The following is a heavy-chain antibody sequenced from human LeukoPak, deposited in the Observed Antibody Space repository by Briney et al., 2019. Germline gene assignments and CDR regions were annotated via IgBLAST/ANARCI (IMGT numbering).Heavy chain of an antibody. CDR3: AREDYYDSSGYPSLDY. Sequence: GGSLRLSCAASGFTFSSYAMSWVRQAPGKGLEWGSAISGSGGSTYYADSVKGRFPISRDNAKNSLYLQMNSLRAEDTAVYYCAREDYYDSSGYPSLDYWGQGTLVTVSS. D-gene: IGHD3-22*01. V-gene: IGHV3-23*01. CDR1: GFTFSSYA. CDR2: ISGSGGST. J-gene: IGHJ4*02.